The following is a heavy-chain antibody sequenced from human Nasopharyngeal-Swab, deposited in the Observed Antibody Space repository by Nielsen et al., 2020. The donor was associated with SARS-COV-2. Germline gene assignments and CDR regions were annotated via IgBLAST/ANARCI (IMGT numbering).Heavy chain of an antibody. V-gene: IGHV3-21*04. J-gene: IGHJ6*02. Sequence: ESLKISCAASGFTFSSYSMNWVRQAPGKGLEWVSSISSSSSYIYYADSVKGRFTISRDNAKNSLYLQMNSLRAEDTAVYYCAKAMYSSSWSTLGMDVWGQGTTVTVSS. CDR2: ISSSSSYI. CDR1: GFTFSSYS. CDR3: AKAMYSSSWSTLGMDV. D-gene: IGHD6-13*01.